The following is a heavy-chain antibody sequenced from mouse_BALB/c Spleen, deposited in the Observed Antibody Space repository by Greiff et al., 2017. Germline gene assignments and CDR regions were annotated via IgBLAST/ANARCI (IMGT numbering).Heavy chain of an antibody. Sequence: VKLQESGPGLVAPSQSLSITCTVSGFSLTSYGVSWVRQPPGKGLEWLGVIWGDGSTNYHSALISRLSISKDNSKSQVFLKLNSLQTDDTATYYCANHYYRYDDGGFYYAMDYWGQGTSVTVSS. D-gene: IGHD2-14*01. CDR2: IWGDGST. CDR1: GFSLTSYG. CDR3: ANHYYRYDDGGFYYAMDY. V-gene: IGHV2-3*01. J-gene: IGHJ4*01.